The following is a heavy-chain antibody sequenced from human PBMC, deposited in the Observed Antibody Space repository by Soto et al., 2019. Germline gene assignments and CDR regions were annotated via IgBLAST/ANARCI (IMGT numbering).Heavy chain of an antibody. Sequence: SETLSLTCTVSGGSISSYYWSWIRQPPGKGLEWIGYIYYSGSTNYNPFLKSRVTISVDTSKNQFSLKLSSVTAADTAVYYCARAHYDILTYHNPGYYYYMDVWGKGTTVTVSS. D-gene: IGHD3-9*01. V-gene: IGHV4-59*01. CDR3: ARAHYDILTYHNPGYYYYMDV. J-gene: IGHJ6*03. CDR2: IYYSGST. CDR1: GGSISSYY.